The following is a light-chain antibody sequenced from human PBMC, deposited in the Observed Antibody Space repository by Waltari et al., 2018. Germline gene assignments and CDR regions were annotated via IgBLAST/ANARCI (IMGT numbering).Light chain of an antibody. J-gene: IGKJ4*01. Sequence: AIQLTQSPSSLSASVGDKVTITCRASQDISSALAWYQLRPGKAPKFLIYDASILESGVPSRFRGRGSGTDFTLTISSLQPDDFGTYFCQQFNSFPLTFGGGTKVEMK. CDR1: QDISSA. V-gene: IGKV1-13*02. CDR2: DAS. CDR3: QQFNSFPLT.